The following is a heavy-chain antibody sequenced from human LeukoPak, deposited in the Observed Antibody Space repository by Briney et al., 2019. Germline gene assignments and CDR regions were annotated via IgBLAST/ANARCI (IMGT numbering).Heavy chain of an antibody. CDR2: ILPIIGAA. CDR3: ARAHFSAYTGSE. V-gene: IGHV1-69*13. D-gene: IGHD3-16*01. CDR1: GDTFSNYA. Sequence: SVKVSCKASGDTFSNYAIYWVRQAPGQGLEWVGGILPIIGAAKNGQKLQGRVTFTADESTSTVYMELSSLRSEDTAIYYCARAHFSAYTGSEWGQGTLVTVSS. J-gene: IGHJ4*02.